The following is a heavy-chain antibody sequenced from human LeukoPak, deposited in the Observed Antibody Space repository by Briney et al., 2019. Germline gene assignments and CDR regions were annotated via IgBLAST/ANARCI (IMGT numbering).Heavy chain of an antibody. CDR2: ISSSSSYI. J-gene: IGHJ6*02. V-gene: IGHV3-21*01. D-gene: IGHD5-24*01. CDR3: ARDPEMADYGMDV. CDR1: GFTFSSYS. Sequence: EPGGSLRLSYAASGFTFSSYSMNWVRQAPGKGLEWVSSISSSSSYIYYADSVKGRFTISRDNAKNSLYLQMNSLRAEDTAVYYCARDPEMADYGMDVWGQGTTVTVSS.